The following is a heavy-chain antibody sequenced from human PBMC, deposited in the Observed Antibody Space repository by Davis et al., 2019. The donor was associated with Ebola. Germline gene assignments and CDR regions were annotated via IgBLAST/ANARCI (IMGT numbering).Heavy chain of an antibody. CDR3: ARGQVGELDY. J-gene: IGHJ4*02. CDR2: INHSGST. D-gene: IGHD1-26*01. Sequence: MPGGSLRLSCAVYGGSFSGYYWSWIRQPPGKGLEWIGEINHSGSTNYNPSLKSRVTISVDTSKNQFSLKLSSVTAADTAVYYCARGQVGELDYWGQGTLVTVSS. CDR1: GGSFSGYY. V-gene: IGHV4-34*01.